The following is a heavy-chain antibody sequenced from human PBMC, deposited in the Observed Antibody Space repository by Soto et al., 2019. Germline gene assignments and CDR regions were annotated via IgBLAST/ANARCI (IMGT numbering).Heavy chain of an antibody. V-gene: IGHV4-30-4*01. Sequence: QVQLQESGPGLVKPSQTLSLTCTVSGGSISSGDYYWSWIRQPPGKGLEWIGYIAYSGSTYYNPSLKSRVSISVDTSKNQFSLKRSSVTAADTAVYYCASAHRDLQQLVQYYYGMNVWGQGTTVTVSS. CDR2: IAYSGST. J-gene: IGHJ6*02. D-gene: IGHD6-13*01. CDR3: ASAHRDLQQLVQYYYGMNV. CDR1: GGSISSGDYY.